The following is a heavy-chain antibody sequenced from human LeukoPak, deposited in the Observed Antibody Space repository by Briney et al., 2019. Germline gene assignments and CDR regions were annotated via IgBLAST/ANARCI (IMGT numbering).Heavy chain of an antibody. D-gene: IGHD6-19*01. CDR3: ARQAYGSGWF. V-gene: IGHV3-48*03. J-gene: IGHJ4*02. Sequence: GGSLSLSCSASGFTFNNYEMSWVRQAPGKGLEWVSYISSSGSISYYSDSVKGRFTISRDNAKNSVSLQMNTLRAEDTGVYYCARQAYGSGWFWGQGTLVSVSS. CDR1: GFTFNNYE. CDR2: ISSSGSIS.